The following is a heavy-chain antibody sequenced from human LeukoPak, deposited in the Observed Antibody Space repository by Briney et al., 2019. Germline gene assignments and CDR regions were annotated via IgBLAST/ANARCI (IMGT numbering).Heavy chain of an antibody. J-gene: IGHJ6*03. CDR2: IYYSGST. CDR3: ARERGVRAYYYYYMDV. Sequence: PSETLSLTCTVSGGSISSSSYYWGWIRQPPGKGLEWIGSIYYSGSTYYNPSLKSRVTISVDTSKNQFSLKLSSVTAADTAVYYCARERGVRAYYYYYMDVWGKGTTVTVSS. D-gene: IGHD3-10*01. CDR1: GGSISSSSYY. V-gene: IGHV4-39*07.